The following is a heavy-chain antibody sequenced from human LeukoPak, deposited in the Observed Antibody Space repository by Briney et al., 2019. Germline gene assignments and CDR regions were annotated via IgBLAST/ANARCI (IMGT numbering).Heavy chain of an antibody. CDR2: ISGSGGST. CDR1: GFTFSSYA. D-gene: IGHD3-10*01. V-gene: IGHV3-23*01. Sequence: GGSLRLSCAASGFTFSSYAMSWVRQAPGKGLEWVPAISGSGGSTYYADSVKGRSTISRDNSKNTLYLQMNSLRAEDTAVYYCAKGGFGEFGLNWFDPWGQGTLVTVSS. CDR3: AKGGFGEFGLNWFDP. J-gene: IGHJ5*02.